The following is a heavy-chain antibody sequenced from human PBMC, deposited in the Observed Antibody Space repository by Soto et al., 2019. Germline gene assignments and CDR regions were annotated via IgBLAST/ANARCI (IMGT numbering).Heavy chain of an antibody. Sequence: SETLSLTCSVSGGSISGSYLSWIRQSPGKGLEWLRYVYYTGSTNYSPSLRSRVIISVDTSKNEFSLKLSSVTAADTAVYFCARSVAVPGAHIDYWGQGTQVTVSS. V-gene: IGHV4-59*12. J-gene: IGHJ4*02. CDR1: GGSISGSY. CDR3: ARSVAVPGAHIDY. CDR2: VYYTGST. D-gene: IGHD6-19*01.